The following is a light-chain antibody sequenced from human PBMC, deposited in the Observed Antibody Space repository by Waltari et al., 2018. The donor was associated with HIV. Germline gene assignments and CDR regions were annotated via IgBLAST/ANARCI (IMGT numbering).Light chain of an antibody. CDR1: SSNIGNNY. CDR2: DNN. V-gene: IGLV1-51*01. Sequence: HSVLTQPPSVSAAPGQKVTIACSGSSSNIGNNYVSWYQHLPGTAPKLLIYDNNKRPSGIPDRFSGSKSGTSATLGITGLQTGDEADYYCGTWDSSLSAGVFGG. J-gene: IGLJ2*01. CDR3: GTWDSSLSAGV.